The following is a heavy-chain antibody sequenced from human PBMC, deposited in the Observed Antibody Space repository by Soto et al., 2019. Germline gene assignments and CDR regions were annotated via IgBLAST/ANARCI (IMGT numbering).Heavy chain of an antibody. D-gene: IGHD3-16*02. Sequence: SVKVSCKASGGTFSSYAISWVRQAPGQGLEWMGGITPIFGTANYAQKFQGRVTITADESTSTAYMELSSLRSEDTAVYYCARMITFGGVIVSYYGMDVWGQGTTVTVSS. CDR1: GGTFSSYA. CDR3: ARMITFGGVIVSYYGMDV. CDR2: ITPIFGTA. J-gene: IGHJ6*01. V-gene: IGHV1-69*13.